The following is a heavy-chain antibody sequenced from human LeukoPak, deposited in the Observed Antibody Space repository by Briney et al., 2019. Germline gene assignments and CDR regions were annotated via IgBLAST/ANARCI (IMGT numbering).Heavy chain of an antibody. Sequence: RGSLRLSCAASELTFSSYWMSWVRQAPGKGLEWVANIKQDGSEEYYVDSVKGRFTISRDNAKNSLYLQMNSLRAEDTAVYYCARDGESMVRKFDYWGQGTLVTVSS. CDR2: IKQDGSEE. D-gene: IGHD3-10*01. CDR1: ELTFSSYW. J-gene: IGHJ4*02. CDR3: ARDGESMVRKFDY. V-gene: IGHV3-7*01.